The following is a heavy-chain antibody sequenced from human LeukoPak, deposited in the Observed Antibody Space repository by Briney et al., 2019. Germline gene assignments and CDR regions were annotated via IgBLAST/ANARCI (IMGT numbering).Heavy chain of an antibody. CDR3: ARWYCSTTTCYYLDH. CDR2: IYDSGNT. CDR1: GGSISYYH. J-gene: IGHJ4*02. D-gene: IGHD2-2*01. Sequence: SETLSLTCTVSGGSISYYHWSWIRQPPGKGPEWIGYIYDSGNTDYNPSLKSRVTMSVDTSKNQFSLRLNSVTAADTAVYYCARWYCSTTTCYYLDHWGQGTLVTVSS. V-gene: IGHV4-59*01.